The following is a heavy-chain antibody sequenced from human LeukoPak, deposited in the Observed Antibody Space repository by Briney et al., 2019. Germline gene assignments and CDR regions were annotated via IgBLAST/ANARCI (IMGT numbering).Heavy chain of an antibody. CDR2: IWYDGSNK. D-gene: IGHD7-27*01. V-gene: IGHV3-33*01. CDR3: TRAGAGKSHGLDEYFQH. CDR1: GFTFSRFG. Sequence: GGSLRLSCDPSGFTFSRFGMHWVRQAPGKGLEWVAVIWYDGSNKYYADSVKGRFTISRDNSKNTLSLQMNSLRAEDTAVYYCTRAGAGKSHGLDEYFQHWGQGTLVTVSS. J-gene: IGHJ1*01.